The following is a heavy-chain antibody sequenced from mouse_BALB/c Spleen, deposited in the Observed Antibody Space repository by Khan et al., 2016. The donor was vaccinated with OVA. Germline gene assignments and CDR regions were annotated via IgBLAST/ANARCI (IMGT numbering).Heavy chain of an antibody. CDR1: GYSITSDYA. J-gene: IGHJ3*01. CDR2: ISYSGST. V-gene: IGHV3-2*02. D-gene: IGHD3-3*01. CDR3: TGGRTY. Sequence: VQLKQSGPGLVKPSQSLSLTCTVTGYSITSDYAWNWIRQFPGNQLEWMGYISYSGSTSYTPSLKSRISITRDTSKNQFFLQLNSVTTEDTATYYGTGGRTYWGQGTLVTVST.